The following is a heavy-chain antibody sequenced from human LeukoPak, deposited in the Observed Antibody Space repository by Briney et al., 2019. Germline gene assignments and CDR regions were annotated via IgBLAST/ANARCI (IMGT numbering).Heavy chain of an antibody. CDR1: GVTFSSHG. Sequence: GRSLRLSCAASGVTFSSHGMHWVRQAPGKGLEWVAVISSGGTTTYYADSVKGRFIISRDNSKNTLYPQMNSLRIEDTAVYYCAKEGQTPYSSKFSFDYWGQGTLVTVSS. D-gene: IGHD6-13*01. V-gene: IGHV3-30*18. CDR3: AKEGQTPYSSKFSFDY. CDR2: ISSGGTTT. J-gene: IGHJ4*02.